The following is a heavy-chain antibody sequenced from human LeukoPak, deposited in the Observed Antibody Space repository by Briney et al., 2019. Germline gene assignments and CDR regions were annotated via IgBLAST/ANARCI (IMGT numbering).Heavy chain of an antibody. CDR2: ISSSDSPI. Sequence: PGGSLRLSCAASGFTFSSYEMNWVRQAPGKGLEWVSYISSSDSPIYYGDSVKGRFTVSRDNAKNSLFLQMNSLRAEDTAVYYCASSPRGYSYGYKWFDPWGQGTLVTAS. CDR3: ASSPRGYSYGYKWFDP. V-gene: IGHV3-48*03. J-gene: IGHJ5*02. CDR1: GFTFSSYE. D-gene: IGHD5-18*01.